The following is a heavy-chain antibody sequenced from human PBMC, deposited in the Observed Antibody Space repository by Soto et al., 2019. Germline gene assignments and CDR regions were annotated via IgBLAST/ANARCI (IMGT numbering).Heavy chain of an antibody. J-gene: IGHJ4*02. V-gene: IGHV3-33*05. CDR1: GFTFSLYA. Sequence: GGSLRLSCAASGFTFSLYAMHWVRQAPGKGLEWVAIMSYDGGNEYYADSVKGRFTISRDNSKNTLYLQMNSLRAEDTAVYYCARDYESSGYYAFVFGYWGQGTPVTVSS. CDR3: ARDYESSGYYAFVFGY. D-gene: IGHD3-22*01. CDR2: MSYDGGNE.